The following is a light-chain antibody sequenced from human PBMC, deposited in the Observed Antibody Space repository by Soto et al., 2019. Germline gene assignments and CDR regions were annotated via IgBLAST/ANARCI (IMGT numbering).Light chain of an antibody. CDR2: GAS. J-gene: IGKJ2*01. CDR3: QQYGNSPYT. Sequence: EIVLTQSPGTLSLSPGERATLSCRASQSVSSNYLTWYQLKAGQAPRVLIFGASTRPPGIPDRFSGSGSGTDFTLTISRLEPEDVAVYYCQQYGNSPYTFGQGTKLEIK. V-gene: IGKV3-20*01. CDR1: QSVSSNY.